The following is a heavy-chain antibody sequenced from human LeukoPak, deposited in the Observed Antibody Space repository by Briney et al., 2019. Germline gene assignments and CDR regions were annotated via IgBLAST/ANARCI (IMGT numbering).Heavy chain of an antibody. CDR1: GGSFSGYY. D-gene: IGHD1-26*01. V-gene: IGHV4-34*01. CDR3: ARGSGSYSYEDY. Sequence: PSETLSLTCAVYGGSFSGYYWSWIRQPPGTGLEWIGEISHSGSTNYNPSLKSPVTISVDTSKNQFSLKLSSVTAADTAVYYWARGSGSYSYEDYWGQGTLVTVSS. CDR2: ISHSGST. J-gene: IGHJ4*02.